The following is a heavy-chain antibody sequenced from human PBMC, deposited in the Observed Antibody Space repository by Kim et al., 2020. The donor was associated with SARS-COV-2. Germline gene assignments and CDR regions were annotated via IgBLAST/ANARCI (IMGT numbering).Heavy chain of an antibody. CDR3: TRGWFCDGGGCYSHFNY. CDR2: IRIKTSGGTT. Sequence: GGSLRLSCTASGFTFGDYSMTWVRQAPGKGLEWVGFIRIKTSGGTTEYAASVKGRFTISRDDSKSVAYLQMNSLKTEDTAVYYCTRGWFCDGGGCYSHFNYWGPGTLVTVSS. CDR1: GFTFGDYS. V-gene: IGHV3-49*04. J-gene: IGHJ4*02. D-gene: IGHD2-15*01.